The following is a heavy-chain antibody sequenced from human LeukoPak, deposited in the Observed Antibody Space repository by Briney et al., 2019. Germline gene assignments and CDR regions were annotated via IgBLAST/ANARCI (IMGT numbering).Heavy chain of an antibody. CDR2: IYPGDSDT. V-gene: IGHV5-51*01. CDR3: ARHYYGSGSYYSSMDY. J-gene: IGHJ4*02. D-gene: IGHD3-10*01. CDR1: GYSFTSYW. Sequence: GESLKISCKGSGYSFTSYWIGWVRQMPGEGLEWMGIIYPGDSDTRYSPSFQGQVTISADKSISTAYLQWSSLKASDTAMYYCARHYYGSGSYYSSMDYWGQGTLVTVSS.